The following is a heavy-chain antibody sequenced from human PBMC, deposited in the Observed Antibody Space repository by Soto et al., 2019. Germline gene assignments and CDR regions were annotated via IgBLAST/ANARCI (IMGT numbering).Heavy chain of an antibody. CDR1: GYTFTSYG. CDR3: ARDNWTYYYDSSGYPRY. J-gene: IGHJ4*02. Sequence: QVQLVQSGAEVKKPGASVKVSCKASGYTFTSYGISWVRQAPGQGLEWMGWISAYNGNTNYAQKLQGRVTMTTDTSTSTAYMELRSLRSDDTAVYYCARDNWTYYYDSSGYPRYWGQGTLVTVSS. V-gene: IGHV1-18*01. D-gene: IGHD3-22*01. CDR2: ISAYNGNT.